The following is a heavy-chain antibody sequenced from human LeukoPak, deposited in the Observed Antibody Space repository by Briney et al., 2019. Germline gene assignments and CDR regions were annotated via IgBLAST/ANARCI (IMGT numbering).Heavy chain of an antibody. D-gene: IGHD3-3*01. J-gene: IGHJ4*02. CDR3: AKSDYDFWSGYYQYYFDY. CDR1: GGSISTSGYY. Sequence: SETLSLTCTVSGGSISTSGYYWGWIRQPPGKGLEWIGNIYHSGSTYYNPSLKSRVSISVDTSKNHFSLDLSSVTAADTAVYYCAKSDYDFWSGYYQYYFDYWGQGTLVTVSS. CDR2: IYHSGST. V-gene: IGHV4-39*07.